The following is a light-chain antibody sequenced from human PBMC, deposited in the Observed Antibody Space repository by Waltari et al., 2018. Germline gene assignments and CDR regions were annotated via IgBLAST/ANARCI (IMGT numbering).Light chain of an antibody. V-gene: IGKV4-1*01. J-gene: IGKJ2*01. Sequence: DIVMTQSPDSLAVSLGERATINCKSRQSVLYNSNNKNYLAWYQHKPGQPPKLLIYWASTRESGVPDRFSGSGSGTDFTLTITSLQAADVAVYYCQQYYSTPETFGQGTKLEIK. CDR3: QQYYSTPET. CDR2: WAS. CDR1: QSVLYNSNNKNY.